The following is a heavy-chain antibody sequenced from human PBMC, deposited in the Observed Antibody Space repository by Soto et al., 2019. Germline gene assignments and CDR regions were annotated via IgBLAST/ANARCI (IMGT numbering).Heavy chain of an antibody. Sequence: ASVKVSCKASGYTFTDYYMHWVRQAPGQGLEWMGCINPNSGGTIYAQKFQGRVTMTGDTSISTAYMELSRLRSDDTAMYYCARARATAVTELYHYYGMDVWGQGPTVTVYS. CDR2: INPNSGGT. J-gene: IGHJ6*02. V-gene: IGHV1-2*02. D-gene: IGHD4-4*01. CDR1: GYTFTDYY. CDR3: ARARATAVTELYHYYGMDV.